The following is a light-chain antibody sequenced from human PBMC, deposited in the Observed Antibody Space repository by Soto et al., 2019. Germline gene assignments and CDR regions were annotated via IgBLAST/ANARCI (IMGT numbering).Light chain of an antibody. CDR1: QSITTF. CDR3: QQSYTTPWT. J-gene: IGKJ1*01. Sequence: DIQMTQSPSSLSASVGDRVTITCRATQSITTFLNWYQLKPGKAPNLLIYGASNLQSGVPSRFSGSGSGTDFTLTISSLQPEDFATYYCQQSYTTPWTFGQGTKVEIK. CDR2: GAS. V-gene: IGKV1-39*01.